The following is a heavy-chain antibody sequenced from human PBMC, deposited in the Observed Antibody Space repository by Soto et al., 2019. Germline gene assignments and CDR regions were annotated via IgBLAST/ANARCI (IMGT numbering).Heavy chain of an antibody. CDR1: GFTFSSYG. Sequence: QVQLVESGGGVVQPGRSLRLSCAASGFTFSSYGMHWVRQAPGKGLEWVAVISYDGSNKYYADSVKGRFTISRDNSKNTLYLQMNRRRAEDTAVYYCAKDRRIAPRSGMDVWGQGTTVTVSS. V-gene: IGHV3-30*18. J-gene: IGHJ6*02. D-gene: IGHD6-6*01. CDR2: ISYDGSNK. CDR3: AKDRRIAPRSGMDV.